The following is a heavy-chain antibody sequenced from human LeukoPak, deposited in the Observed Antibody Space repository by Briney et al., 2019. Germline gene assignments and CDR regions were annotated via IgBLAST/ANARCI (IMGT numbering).Heavy chain of an antibody. J-gene: IGHJ4*02. V-gene: IGHV1-18*01. CDR3: ARHPAVTTWSDYFEY. D-gene: IGHD4-17*01. CDR1: GYTFRNYG. Sequence: ASLKVSCKTSGYTFRNYGISWVRQAPGQGLEWMAWISPYNGNTHYSQRLQGRVTLTTDTSTSTAYMELRSLTSNDTAVYYCARHPAVTTWSDYFEYWGQGTLVTVSS. CDR2: ISPYNGNT.